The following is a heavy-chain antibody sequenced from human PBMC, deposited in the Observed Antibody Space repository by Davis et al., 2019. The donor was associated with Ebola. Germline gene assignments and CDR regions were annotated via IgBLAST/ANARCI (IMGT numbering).Heavy chain of an antibody. J-gene: IGHJ4*01. Sequence: MPGGSLRLSCAASGFTFSSYWMSWVRQAPGKGLEWIGEINHSGSTNYNPSLKSRVTILVDTSKNQFSLKLRSVTAADTAVYYCARGVDRPECSGGGCYTDYWGHGTLVTVSS. CDR3: ARGVDRPECSGGGCYTDY. CDR1: GFTFSSYW. V-gene: IGHV4-34*01. CDR2: INHSGST. D-gene: IGHD2-15*01.